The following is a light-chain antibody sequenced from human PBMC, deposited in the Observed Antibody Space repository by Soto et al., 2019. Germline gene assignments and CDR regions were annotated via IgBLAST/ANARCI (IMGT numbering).Light chain of an antibody. CDR1: GRDIGAYDY. J-gene: IGLJ1*01. Sequence: QSVLTQPASVSGSPGQSITISCTGSGRDIGAYDYVSWYQQHPGKAPKLLIYGVNNRPSGVSYRFSASKSAFTASLTISGLQAEDEAHYYCSSYTTSYCYVFGPGTKVTVL. V-gene: IGLV2-14*01. CDR3: SSYTTSYCYV. CDR2: GVN.